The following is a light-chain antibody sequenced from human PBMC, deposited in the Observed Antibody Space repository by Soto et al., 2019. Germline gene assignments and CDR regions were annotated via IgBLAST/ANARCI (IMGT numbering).Light chain of an antibody. CDR1: QSVSSY. V-gene: IGKV3-11*01. CDR3: QQYYNYST. CDR2: DAS. J-gene: IGKJ1*01. Sequence: EIVLTQSPATLSLSPGERATLSCRASQSVSSYLAWYQQKPGQAPRPLIYDASKRAPGIPARFTGSGSGTDFTLTIGSLQPDDFATYFCQQYYNYSTFGQGTKVDIK.